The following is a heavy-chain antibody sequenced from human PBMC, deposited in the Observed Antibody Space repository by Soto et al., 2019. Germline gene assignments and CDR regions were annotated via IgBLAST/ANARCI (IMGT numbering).Heavy chain of an antibody. Sequence: SETLSLTCTVSGGSVSSGSYYWSWIRQPPGKGLEWIGYIYYSGSTNYNPSLKSRVTISVDTSKNQFSLKLSSVTAADTAVYYCARERYNWNDPAKWYFDYWGQGTLVTVSS. J-gene: IGHJ4*02. D-gene: IGHD1-1*01. CDR3: ARERYNWNDPAKWYFDY. CDR1: GGSVSSGSYY. CDR2: IYYSGST. V-gene: IGHV4-61*01.